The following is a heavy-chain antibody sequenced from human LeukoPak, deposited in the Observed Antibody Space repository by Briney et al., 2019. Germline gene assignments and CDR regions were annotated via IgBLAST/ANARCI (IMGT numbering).Heavy chain of an antibody. CDR3: ARRAWLAQWYYGMDV. D-gene: IGHD5-24*01. V-gene: IGHV3-30-3*01. J-gene: IGHJ6*02. CDR2: ISYDGSNK. CDR1: GFTFSSYA. Sequence: GRSLRLSCAASGFTFSSYAMHWVRQAPGKGLEWVAVISYDGSNKYYADSVKGRFTISRDNSKNTLYLQMNSLRAEDTAVYYCARRAWLAQWYYGMDVWGQGATVTVSS.